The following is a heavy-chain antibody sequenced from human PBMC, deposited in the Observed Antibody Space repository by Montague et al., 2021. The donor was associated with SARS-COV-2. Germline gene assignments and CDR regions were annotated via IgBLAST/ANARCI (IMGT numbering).Heavy chain of an antibody. CDR2: IYYSGST. Sequence: SETLSLTCTVSGGSISSYYWSWIRQPPGKGLEWIGYIYYSGSTNYNPSLKSRVTISVDTSKNQFSLKLSSVTAADTAVYYCARGADFWSVYYTAGGAFDIWGQGTMVTVSS. D-gene: IGHD3-3*01. CDR3: ARGADFWSVYYTAGGAFDI. V-gene: IGHV4-59*01. CDR1: GGSISSYY. J-gene: IGHJ3*02.